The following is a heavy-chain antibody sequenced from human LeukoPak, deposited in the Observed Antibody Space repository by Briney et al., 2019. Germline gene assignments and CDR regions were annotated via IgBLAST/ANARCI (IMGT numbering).Heavy chain of an antibody. CDR2: ISAYNGNT. Sequence: GASVKVSCKASGYTFSSYGITWVRQAPGQGLEWMGWISAYNGNTNYAQKLQGRVTKTTDTSTSTAYMELRSLRSDDTAVYYCARDEHYDFWSGYSFFHYWGQGTLVTVSS. CDR1: GYTFSSYG. CDR3: ARDEHYDFWSGYSFFHY. D-gene: IGHD3-3*01. J-gene: IGHJ4*02. V-gene: IGHV1-18*01.